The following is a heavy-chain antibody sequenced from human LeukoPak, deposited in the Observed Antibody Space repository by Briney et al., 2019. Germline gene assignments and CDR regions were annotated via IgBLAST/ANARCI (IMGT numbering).Heavy chain of an antibody. D-gene: IGHD4-17*01. CDR1: GFTFSSYW. J-gene: IGHJ6*03. CDR3: ARDYGDYVDYYYMDV. V-gene: IGHV3-21*01. Sequence: GGSLRLSCAASGFTFSSYWMSWVRQAPGKGLEWVSSISSSSSYIYYADSVKGRFTISRDNAKNSLYLQMNSLRAEDTAVYYCARDYGDYVDYYYMDVWGKGTTVTVSS. CDR2: ISSSSSYI.